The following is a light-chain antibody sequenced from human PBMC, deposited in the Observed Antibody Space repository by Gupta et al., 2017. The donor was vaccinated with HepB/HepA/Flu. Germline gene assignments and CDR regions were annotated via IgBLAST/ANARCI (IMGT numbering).Light chain of an antibody. Sequence: DIQITQSPSSVSASVGDRVTMTCRASRDIDTYLAWYQHKLGQPPRLLIYATSTLKSGVPLRFSGSGSGTDFTLTISSLQPEDFATYYCQQSDSFPLTFGGGTKVEIK. CDR2: ATS. V-gene: IGKV1-12*01. CDR1: RDIDTY. CDR3: QQSDSFPLT. J-gene: IGKJ4*01.